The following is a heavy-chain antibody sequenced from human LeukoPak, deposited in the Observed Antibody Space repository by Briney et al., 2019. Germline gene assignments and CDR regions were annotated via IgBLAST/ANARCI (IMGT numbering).Heavy chain of an antibody. CDR1: GFTFDDYA. CDR3: AKGRWDTAMPTVAFDI. CDR2: ISWNSGSI. Sequence: PGGSLRLSCAASGFTFDDYAMHWVRQAPGKGLEWVSGISWNSGSIGYADSVKGRFTISRDNAKNSLYLQMNSLRAEDTALYYCAKGRWDTAMPTVAFDIWGQGTMVTVSS. V-gene: IGHV3-9*01. J-gene: IGHJ3*02. D-gene: IGHD5-18*01.